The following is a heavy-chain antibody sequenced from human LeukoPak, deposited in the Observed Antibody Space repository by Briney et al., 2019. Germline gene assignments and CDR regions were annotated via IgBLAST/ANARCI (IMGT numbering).Heavy chain of an antibody. Sequence: GASVKVSCKASGYTFTSYDINWVRQATGQGLEWMGWMNPNSGNTGYAQKFQGRVTITRNTSISTAYMELSSLRAEDTAVYYCARSELLWFGESIFDYWGQGTLVTVSS. J-gene: IGHJ4*02. CDR2: MNPNSGNT. D-gene: IGHD3-10*01. CDR3: ARSELLWFGESIFDY. CDR1: GYTFTSYD. V-gene: IGHV1-8*03.